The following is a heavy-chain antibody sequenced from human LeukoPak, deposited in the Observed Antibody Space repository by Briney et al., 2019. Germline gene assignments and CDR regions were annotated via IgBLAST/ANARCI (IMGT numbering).Heavy chain of an antibody. D-gene: IGHD6-6*01. J-gene: IGHJ6*02. CDR2: ISAYNGNT. Sequence: VASVKVSCKASGYTFTSYSISWVRQAPGQGLEWMGWISAYNGNTNYAQKLQGRVTMTTDTSTSTAYMELRSLRSDDTAVYYCARESRMAAPYLNYYYYGMDVWGQGTTVTVSS. CDR1: GYTFTSYS. V-gene: IGHV1-18*01. CDR3: ARESRMAAPYLNYYYYGMDV.